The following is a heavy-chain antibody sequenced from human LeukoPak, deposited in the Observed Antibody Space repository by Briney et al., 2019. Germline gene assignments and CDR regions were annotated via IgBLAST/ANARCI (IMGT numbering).Heavy chain of an antibody. CDR3: AGAPKIRYCSSTSCSTWDWFDP. Sequence: SETLSLTCAVYGGSFSGYYWSWIRQPPGKGLEWIGEINHSGSTNYNPSLKSRVTIPVDTSKNQFSLKLSSVTAADTAVYYCAGAPKIRYCSSTSCSTWDWFDPWGQGTLVTVSS. CDR2: INHSGST. D-gene: IGHD2-2*01. CDR1: GGSFSGYY. V-gene: IGHV4-34*01. J-gene: IGHJ5*02.